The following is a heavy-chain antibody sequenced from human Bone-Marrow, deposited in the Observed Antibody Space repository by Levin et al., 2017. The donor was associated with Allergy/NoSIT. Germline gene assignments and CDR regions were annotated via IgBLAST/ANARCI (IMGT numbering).Heavy chain of an antibody. CDR1: GFTFSSYA. CDR2: ISGSGGST. J-gene: IGHJ6*02. V-gene: IGHV3-23*01. D-gene: IGHD3-3*01. Sequence: AGESLKISCAASGFTFSSYAMNWVRQAPGKGLEWVSGISGSGGSTYYADSVKGRFTISRDNSKNTLYLQMNSLRAEDTAVYYCAKDISWNLGVEYDYYDYGMDVWGQGTTVTVS. CDR3: AKDISWNLGVEYDYYDYGMDV.